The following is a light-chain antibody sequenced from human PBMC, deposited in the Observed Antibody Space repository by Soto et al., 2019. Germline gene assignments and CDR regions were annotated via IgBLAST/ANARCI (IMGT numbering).Light chain of an antibody. J-gene: IGKJ4*01. CDR1: QTVRNNY. V-gene: IGKV3-20*01. Sequence: EFVLTQSPGTLSLSPGERATLSCRASQTVRNNYLAWYQQKPGQAPRLLIYDASSRATGIPDRFSGGGYGTDFNLTISRLEPEDFAVDYCQQFSSYPLTFGGGTKVDIK. CDR2: DAS. CDR3: QQFSSYPLT.